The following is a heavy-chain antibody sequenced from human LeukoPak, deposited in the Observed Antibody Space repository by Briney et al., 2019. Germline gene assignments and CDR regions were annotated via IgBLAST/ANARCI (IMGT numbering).Heavy chain of an antibody. Sequence: GGSLRLSCAASGFTFSSYSMSWVRQAPGKGLEWVADIKPDGSETAYVDSVKGRFTISRDNAKNSLYLQMNSLRADDTAMYFCSRGTRIADCWGQGTLVTVSS. J-gene: IGHJ4*02. CDR2: IKPDGSET. D-gene: IGHD2-21*01. CDR1: GFTFSSYS. CDR3: SRGTRIADC. V-gene: IGHV3-7*01.